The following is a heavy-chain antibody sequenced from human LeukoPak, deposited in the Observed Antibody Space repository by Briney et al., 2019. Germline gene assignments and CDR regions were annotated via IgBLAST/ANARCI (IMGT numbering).Heavy chain of an antibody. D-gene: IGHD6-19*01. CDR3: ARQWLVSPLFDY. CDR1: GGSLSGYY. CDR2: INHSGST. J-gene: IGHJ4*02. Sequence: SETLSLTCAVYGGSLSGYYWSCIRQPPGKGLEWIGEINHSGSTNYNPSLKSRVTISVDTSKNQLSLKLSSMTAADTAVYYCARQWLVSPLFDYWGQGTLVTVSS. V-gene: IGHV4-34*01.